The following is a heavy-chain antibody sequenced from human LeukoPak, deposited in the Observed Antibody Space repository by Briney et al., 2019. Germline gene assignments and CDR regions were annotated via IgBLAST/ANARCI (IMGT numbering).Heavy chain of an antibody. V-gene: IGHV3-11*01. CDR2: ISGSGDSK. D-gene: IGHD4-11*01. Sequence: GGSLRLSCAASGFTFSDYYMSWISQAPGKGLEWVSYISGSGDSKFYADSVKGRFTISRDNAKNSLYLQMNSLRAEDTAVYYCARRSYRNYFFDYWGQGTLVTVSS. J-gene: IGHJ4*02. CDR3: ARRSYRNYFFDY. CDR1: GFTFSDYY.